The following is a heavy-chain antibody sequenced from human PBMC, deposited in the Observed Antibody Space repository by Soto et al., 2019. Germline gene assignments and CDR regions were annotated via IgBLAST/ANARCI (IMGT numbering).Heavy chain of an antibody. D-gene: IGHD3-22*01. Sequence: EVQLLESGGGLVQPGGSLRLSCAASGFTFSSYAMSWVRQAPGKGLEWVSGISGSGGSTHYADSVKGRFTISRDNSKNTLYRQMNSLKAEDTAVYYCALIIVVVTTRGYFGFWGQGSMVTVSS. V-gene: IGHV3-23*01. CDR1: GFTFSSYA. CDR3: ALIIVVVTTRGYFGF. J-gene: IGHJ4*02. CDR2: ISGSGGST.